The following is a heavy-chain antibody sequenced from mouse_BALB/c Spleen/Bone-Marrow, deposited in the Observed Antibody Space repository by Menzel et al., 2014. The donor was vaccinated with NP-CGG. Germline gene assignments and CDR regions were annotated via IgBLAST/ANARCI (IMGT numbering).Heavy chain of an antibody. D-gene: IGHD2-14*01. V-gene: IGHV3-2*02. Sequence: VQLKHSGPGLVKPSQSLSLTCTVTGYSITSDYAWNWIRQFPGNKLEWMGYISYSGSTTYNPSLKSRISITRDTSKNQFFLQLNSVTTEDTATYYCARGGYYRYDGYWYFDVWGAGTTVTVSS. CDR2: ISYSGST. CDR3: ARGGYYRYDGYWYFDV. CDR1: GYSITSDYA. J-gene: IGHJ1*01.